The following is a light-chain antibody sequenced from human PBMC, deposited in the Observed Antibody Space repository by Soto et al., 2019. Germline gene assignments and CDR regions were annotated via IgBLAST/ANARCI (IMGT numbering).Light chain of an antibody. Sequence: PGERSTLSGRASQSVSSSYLAWYQQIPGQAPRLLIYGASSRATGIPDRFSGSGSGTDFTLTISRLEPADFAVYYCQQYGSSPWTFGQGTKVEVK. V-gene: IGKV3-20*01. CDR3: QQYGSSPWT. CDR1: QSVSSSY. J-gene: IGKJ1*01. CDR2: GAS.